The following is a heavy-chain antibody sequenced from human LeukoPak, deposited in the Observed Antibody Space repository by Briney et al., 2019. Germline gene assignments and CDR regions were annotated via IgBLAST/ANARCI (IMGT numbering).Heavy chain of an antibody. Sequence: GRSLRLSCAASGFTFSSYGMHWVRQAPGKGLEWVAVISYDGSNKYYADSVKGRFTISRDNSKNTLYLQMNSLRAEDTAVYYCGKDRRSRGVIIPDGIDYWGQGTLVTVSS. J-gene: IGHJ4*02. V-gene: IGHV3-30*18. CDR2: ISYDGSNK. CDR1: GFTFSSYG. D-gene: IGHD3-10*01. CDR3: GKDRRSRGVIIPDGIDY.